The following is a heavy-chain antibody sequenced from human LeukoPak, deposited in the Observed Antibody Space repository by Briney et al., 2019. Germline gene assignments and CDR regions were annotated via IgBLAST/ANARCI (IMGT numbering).Heavy chain of an antibody. Sequence: GASVKVSCKASGYTFTSYYMHWVRQARGQGLEWMGIINPSGGSTSYAQKFQGRVTMTRDTSTSTVYMELSSLRSEDTAVYYCARDGWCSSTSCDINYYYGMDVWGQGTTVTVSS. CDR2: INPSGGST. V-gene: IGHV1-46*01. J-gene: IGHJ6*02. CDR1: GYTFTSYY. D-gene: IGHD2-2*02. CDR3: ARDGWCSSTSCDINYYYGMDV.